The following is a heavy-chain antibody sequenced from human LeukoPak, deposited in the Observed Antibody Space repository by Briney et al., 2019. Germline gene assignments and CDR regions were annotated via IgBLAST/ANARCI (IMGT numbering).Heavy chain of an antibody. V-gene: IGHV3-11*01. CDR3: AKFNGHPTTNYYMDV. D-gene: IGHD3-10*01. CDR1: GFTFSDYY. Sequence: PGRSLRLSCAVSGFTFSDYYMSWIRQAPGKGLEWLSYISGSGSSTYYADSVRGRFTISRDNSQNSLYLQMNSLRTEDTAVYYCAKFNGHPTTNYYMDVWGEGTTVTVSS. CDR2: ISGSGSST. J-gene: IGHJ6*04.